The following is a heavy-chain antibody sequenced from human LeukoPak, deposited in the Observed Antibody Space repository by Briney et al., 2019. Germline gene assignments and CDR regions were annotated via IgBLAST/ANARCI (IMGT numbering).Heavy chain of an antibody. J-gene: IGHJ6*02. CDR1: QFTFNNYP. D-gene: IGHD3-22*01. CDR2: IAYDGTNI. V-gene: IGHV3-30-3*01. CDR3: AREPYDISGYGMDV. Sequence: PGGSLRLSCAASQFTFNNYPMHWARQAPGKGLEWVATIAYDGTNIFYADSVRGRFTISRDNSKSALFLEMNSLRGEDTAVYYCAREPYDISGYGMDVWGQGTMVTVSS.